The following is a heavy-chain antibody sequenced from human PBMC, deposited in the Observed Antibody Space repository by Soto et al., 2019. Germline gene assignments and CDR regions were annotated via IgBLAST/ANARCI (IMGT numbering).Heavy chain of an antibody. Sequence: ASVKVSCKASGYTFTSYAMHWVRQAPGQRLEWMGWINAGHGNTKYSQKFQGRATITRDTSASTAYMELCRLTADDTAEYYCAKGGAIVASGTRVYLYNAMDVWGQGTTVTVSS. CDR3: AKGGAIVASGTRVYLYNAMDV. CDR2: INAGHGNT. D-gene: IGHD5-12*01. V-gene: IGHV1-3*01. J-gene: IGHJ6*02. CDR1: GYTFTSYA.